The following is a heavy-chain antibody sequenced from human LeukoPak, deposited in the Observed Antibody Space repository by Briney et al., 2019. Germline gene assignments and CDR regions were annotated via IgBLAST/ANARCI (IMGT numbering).Heavy chain of an antibody. CDR1: GGSFSGYY. CDR3: ARGLPYYDFWSGYYSGGGMDV. Sequence: SETLSLTCAVYGGSFSGYYWSWIRQTPGKGLEWIGEINHSGSTNYTPSLKSRVTISVDTSKNQFSLKLRSVTAADTAVYYCARGLPYYDFWSGYYSGGGMDVWGQGTTVTVSS. D-gene: IGHD3-3*01. CDR2: INHSGST. V-gene: IGHV4-34*01. J-gene: IGHJ6*02.